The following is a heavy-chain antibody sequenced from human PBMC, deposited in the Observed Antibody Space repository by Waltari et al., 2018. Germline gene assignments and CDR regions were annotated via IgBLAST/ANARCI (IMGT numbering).Heavy chain of an antibody. Sequence: LVESGGDVVLSGRSPRLSLGYSRTAFNTALTHWVRQAPGKCMELVSAMSYDGYSKYYADSVKGRFTISRDDSLNTVYLQLDSLTVEDTAIYYCAREGYTSGRAGIFDYWGQGTLVTVSS. CDR2: MSYDGYSK. V-gene: IGHV3-30-3*01. CDR3: AREGYTSGRAGIFDY. J-gene: IGHJ4*02. CDR1: RTAFNTAL. D-gene: IGHD6-19*01.